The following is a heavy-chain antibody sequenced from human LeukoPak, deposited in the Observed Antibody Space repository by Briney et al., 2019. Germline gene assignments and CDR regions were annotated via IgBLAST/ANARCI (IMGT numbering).Heavy chain of an antibody. CDR2: ISSSSSTI. Sequence: PGGSLRLSCAASGFTFSSYSMNWVRQAPGKGLEWVSYISSSSSTIYYADSVKGRFTISRDNAKNSLYLHMNSLRAEDTAVYYCASSSYSSSSSWGQGTLVTVSS. CDR3: ASSSYSSSSS. V-gene: IGHV3-48*01. D-gene: IGHD6-6*01. J-gene: IGHJ5*02. CDR1: GFTFSSYS.